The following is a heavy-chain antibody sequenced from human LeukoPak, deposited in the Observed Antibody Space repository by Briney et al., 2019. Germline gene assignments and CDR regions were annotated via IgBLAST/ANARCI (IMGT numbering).Heavy chain of an antibody. Sequence: PGGSLRLSCEASGFTFSSYWMSWVRQAPGKGLEWVANMDRDGSEKYYMNSVKGRFTISRDNGDNSLYLRMNSLRADDTAVYYCARHGGSSFDSWGQGTLVTVSS. CDR1: GFTFSSYW. CDR2: MDRDGSEK. D-gene: IGHD1-26*01. V-gene: IGHV3-7*03. J-gene: IGHJ4*02. CDR3: ARHGGSSFDS.